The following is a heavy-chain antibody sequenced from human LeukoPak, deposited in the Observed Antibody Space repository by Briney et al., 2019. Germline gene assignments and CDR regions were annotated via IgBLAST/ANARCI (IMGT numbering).Heavy chain of an antibody. V-gene: IGHV4-59*01. J-gene: IGHJ1*01. CDR1: GGSISSYY. Sequence: SETLSLTCTGSGGSISSYYWGWIRQPPGKGLEWFGYIYYSGRTNYNPSLKSRVTISVDTSKNQFSLKLSSVTAADTAVYYCARLERTEYFQHWGQGTLVTVSS. CDR3: ARLERTEYFQH. CDR2: IYYSGRT. D-gene: IGHD1-1*01.